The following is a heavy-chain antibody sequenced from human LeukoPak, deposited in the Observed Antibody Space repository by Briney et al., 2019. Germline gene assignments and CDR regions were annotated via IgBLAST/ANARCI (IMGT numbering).Heavy chain of an antibody. D-gene: IGHD1-26*01. CDR2: ISGSGGST. CDR3: AKKYSGSYYAVPIAY. V-gene: IGHV3-23*01. CDR1: GFTFSSYA. J-gene: IGHJ4*02. Sequence: GGSLRLSCAASGFTFSSYAMIGVRQAPGKGLEWVSAISGSGGSTYYADSVKGRSTISRDNSKNTLYLQMNSLRAEDTAVYYCAKKYSGSYYAVPIAYWGQGTLVTVYS.